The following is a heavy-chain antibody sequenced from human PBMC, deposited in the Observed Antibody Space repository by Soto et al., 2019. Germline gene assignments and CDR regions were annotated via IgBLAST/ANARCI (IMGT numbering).Heavy chain of an antibody. D-gene: IGHD4-17*01. V-gene: IGHV1-69*08. Sequence: QVQLVQSGAEVKKPGSSVKVSCKASGGTFSSYTISWARQAPGQGLEWMGRIIPILGIANYAQKFQGRVTITADKSTSTAYMELSSLRSEDTAVYYCAKDYGGKDGDYWGQGTLVTVSS. CDR3: AKDYGGKDGDY. CDR2: IIPILGIA. CDR1: GGTFSSYT. J-gene: IGHJ4*02.